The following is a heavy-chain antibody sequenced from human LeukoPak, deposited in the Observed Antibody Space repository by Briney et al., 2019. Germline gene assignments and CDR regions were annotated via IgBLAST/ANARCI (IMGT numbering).Heavy chain of an antibody. CDR1: GFTFSSYA. V-gene: IGHV3-23*01. J-gene: IGHJ6*02. CDR2: ISGSGGST. D-gene: IGHD6-19*01. CDR3: AKQVAGTYRGSVYYGMDV. Sequence: GGSLRHSCAASGFTFSSYAMSWVRQAPGKGLEWVSAISGSGGSTYYADSVKGRFTISRDNSKNTLYLQMNSLRAEDTAVYYCAKQVAGTYRGSVYYGMDVWGQGTTVTVSS.